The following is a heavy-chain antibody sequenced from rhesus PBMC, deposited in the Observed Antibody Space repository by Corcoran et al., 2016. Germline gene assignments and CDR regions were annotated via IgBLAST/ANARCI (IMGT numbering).Heavy chain of an antibody. Sequence: QVQLQESGPGVVKPSETLSLTCAVSGYSISSGYDWSWIRQPPGKGLEWIGYIYGSSGSTNYNPSLKNRVTISNDTSKNQFSLKLSSVTAADTAVYYCARDRTTVGYFDYWGQGVLVTVSS. D-gene: IGHD4-29*01. J-gene: IGHJ4*01. V-gene: IGHV4-76*01. CDR2: IYGSSGST. CDR3: ARDRTTVGYFDY. CDR1: GYSISSGYD.